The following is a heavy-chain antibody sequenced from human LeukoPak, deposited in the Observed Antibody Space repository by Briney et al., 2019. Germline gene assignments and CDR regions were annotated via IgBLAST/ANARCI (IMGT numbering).Heavy chain of an antibody. CDR2: ISWNSGSI. J-gene: IGHJ4*02. CDR1: GFTFDDYA. Sequence: GRSLRLSCAASGFTFDDYAMHWVRQAPGKGLEWVSGISWNSGSIGYADSVKGRFTISRDNAKNSLYLQMNSLRAEDTALYSCAKDRGFGELFGGFDYWGQGTLVTVSS. CDR3: AKDRGFGELFGGFDY. D-gene: IGHD3-10*01. V-gene: IGHV3-9*01.